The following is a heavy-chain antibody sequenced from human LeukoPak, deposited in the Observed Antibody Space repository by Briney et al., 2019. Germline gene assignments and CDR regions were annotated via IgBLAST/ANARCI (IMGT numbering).Heavy chain of an antibody. CDR1: GGSFSGYY. J-gene: IGHJ3*02. CDR3: AREPRITMIVVVTKRDASDI. CDR2: ISHSGGT. D-gene: IGHD3-22*01. V-gene: IGHV4-34*01. Sequence: PSETLSLTCAVYGGSFSGYYWTWIRQPPGKGLEWIGEISHSGGTNYNPSLKSRVTISVDTSKNQFSLKLSSVTAADTAVYYCAREPRITMIVVVTKRDASDIWGQGTMVTVSS.